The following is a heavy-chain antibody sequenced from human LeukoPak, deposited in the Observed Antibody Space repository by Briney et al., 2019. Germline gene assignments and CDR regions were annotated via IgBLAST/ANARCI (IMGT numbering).Heavy chain of an antibody. J-gene: IGHJ5*02. CDR3: ARGAMVRGVINFDP. V-gene: IGHV4-61*02. CDR1: GGSISSGSYY. Sequence: PSETLSLTCTVSGGSISSGSYYWSWIRQPAGKGLEWIGRIYTSGSTNYNPSLKSRVTISVDTSKNQFSLKLSSVTAADTAVYYCARGAMVRGVINFDPWGQGTLVTVSS. D-gene: IGHD3-10*01. CDR2: IYTSGST.